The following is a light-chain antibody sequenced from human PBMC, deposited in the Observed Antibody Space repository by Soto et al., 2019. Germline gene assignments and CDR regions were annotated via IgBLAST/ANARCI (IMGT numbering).Light chain of an antibody. CDR1: SSDVGGYNY. J-gene: IGLJ1*01. V-gene: IGLV2-14*01. CDR2: DVS. CDR3: SSYTSSSTSDYV. Sequence: QSALTQPASVSGSPGQSITISCTGTSSDVGGYNYVSWYQQHPGKAPKLMIYDVSNRPSGVSNRFSGSKSGNTASLTISGLQAEDEADYYCSSYTSSSTSDYVFGTGTKLNVL.